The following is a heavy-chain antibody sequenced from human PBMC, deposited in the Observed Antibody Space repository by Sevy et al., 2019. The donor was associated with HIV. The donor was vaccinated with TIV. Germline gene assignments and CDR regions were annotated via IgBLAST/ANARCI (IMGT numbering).Heavy chain of an antibody. Sequence: SETLSLTCTVSGGSISSYYWSWIRQPAGKGLEWIGRIYTSGSTNYNPSLKSRVTMSVDTSKNQFSLKLSSVTAADTAVYYRAREVIGYCSSTSCYVFVGSYYYYYMDVWAKGPRSPSP. CDR1: GGSISSYY. D-gene: IGHD2-2*01. CDR3: AREVIGYCSSTSCYVFVGSYYYYYMDV. J-gene: IGHJ6*03. CDR2: IYTSGST. V-gene: IGHV4-4*07.